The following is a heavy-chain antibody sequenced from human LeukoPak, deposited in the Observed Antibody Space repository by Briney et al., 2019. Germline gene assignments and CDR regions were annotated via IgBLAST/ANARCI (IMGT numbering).Heavy chain of an antibody. V-gene: IGHV1-69*05. D-gene: IGHD5-24*01. CDR2: IIPIFGTA. Sequence: ASVKVSCKASGGTFSSYAISWVRQVPGQGPEWMGRIIPIFGTANYAQKFQGRVTITTDESSSTAYMELSSLRSEDTAVYYCARSEEMATIGGDYWGQGTLVTVSS. CDR3: ARSEEMATIGGDY. CDR1: GGTFSSYA. J-gene: IGHJ4*02.